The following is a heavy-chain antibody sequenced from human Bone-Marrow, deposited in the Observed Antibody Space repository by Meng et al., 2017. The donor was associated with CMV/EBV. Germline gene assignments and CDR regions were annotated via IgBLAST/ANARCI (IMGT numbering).Heavy chain of an antibody. D-gene: IGHD6-19*01. Sequence: ASVKVSCKASGGTFSSYTISWVRQAPGQGLEWMGWINPNSDDTNYAQKFQGKVTMTRDTSISTAYLELTSLRPDDTAVYYCARDIPGSRYSSGWPLDYWGQGTLVTVSS. CDR2: INPNSDDT. V-gene: IGHV1-2*02. J-gene: IGHJ4*02. CDR1: GGTFSSYT. CDR3: ARDIPGSRYSSGWPLDY.